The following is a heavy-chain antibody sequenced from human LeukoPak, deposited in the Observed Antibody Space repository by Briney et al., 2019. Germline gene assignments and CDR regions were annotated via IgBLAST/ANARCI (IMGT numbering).Heavy chain of an antibody. Sequence: VASVKVSCKASGGTFSSYAISWVRQAPGRGLEWMGRIIPILGIANYAQKFQGRVTITADKSTSTAYMELSSLRSEDTAVYYCAREYDSTVAGNWFDPWGQGTLVTVSS. CDR3: AREYDSTVAGNWFDP. D-gene: IGHD6-19*01. V-gene: IGHV1-69*04. J-gene: IGHJ5*02. CDR2: IIPILGIA. CDR1: GGTFSSYA.